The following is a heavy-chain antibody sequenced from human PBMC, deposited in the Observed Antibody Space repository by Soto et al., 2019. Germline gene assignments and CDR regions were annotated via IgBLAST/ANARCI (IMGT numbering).Heavy chain of an antibody. V-gene: IGHV4-39*01. D-gene: IGHD1-7*01. CDR1: GGSISSSSYY. CDR2: IYYSGST. J-gene: IGHJ4*02. CDR3: ARRNAGNYGTIDY. Sequence: QLQLQESGPGLVKPSETLSLTCTVSGGSISSSSYYWGWIRQPPGKGLEWIGSIYYSGSTYYNPSLKSRVTITVDTSKNQFSLKLSSVTAADTAVYYCARRNAGNYGTIDYWGQGTLVTVSS.